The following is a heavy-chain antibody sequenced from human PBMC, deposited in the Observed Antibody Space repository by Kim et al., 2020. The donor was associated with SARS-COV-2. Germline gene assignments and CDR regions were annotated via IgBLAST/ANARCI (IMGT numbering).Heavy chain of an antibody. CDR2: INPNSGGT. V-gene: IGHV1-2*02. Sequence: ASVKVSCKASGYTFTGYYMHWVRQAPGQGLEWMGWINPNSGGTNYAQKFQGRVTMTRDTSISTAYMELSRLRSDDTAVYYCARLELLYYYGMDVWGQGTTVTVSS. D-gene: IGHD1-7*01. J-gene: IGHJ6*02. CDR3: ARLELLYYYGMDV. CDR1: GYTFTGYY.